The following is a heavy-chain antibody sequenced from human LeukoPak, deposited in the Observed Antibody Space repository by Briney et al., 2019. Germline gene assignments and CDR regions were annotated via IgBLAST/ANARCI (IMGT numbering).Heavy chain of an antibody. CDR1: GGSFSGYY. J-gene: IGHJ5*02. CDR3: ASGERSGSYYLRFDP. CDR2: INHSGST. Sequence: SETLSLNCAVYGGSFSGYYWSWIRQPPGKGLEWIGEINHSGSTNYNPSLKSRVTISVDTSKNQFSLKLSSVTAADTAVYYCASGERSGSYYLRFDPWGQGTLVTVSS. V-gene: IGHV4-34*01. D-gene: IGHD3-10*01.